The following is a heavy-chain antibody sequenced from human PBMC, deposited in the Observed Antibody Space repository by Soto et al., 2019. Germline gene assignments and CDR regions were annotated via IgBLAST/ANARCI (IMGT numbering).Heavy chain of an antibody. CDR2: IDPSDSYT. CDR3: ARHETLHGDYDY. V-gene: IGHV5-10-1*01. CDR1: GYSFTSYW. J-gene: IGHJ4*02. Sequence: GESLKISCKGSGYSFTSYWISWVRQMPGKGLEWMGRIDPSDSYTNYSPSFQGHVTISADKSISTAYLQWSSLKASDTAVYYCARHETLHGDYDYWGQGTLVTVPQ. D-gene: IGHD4-17*01.